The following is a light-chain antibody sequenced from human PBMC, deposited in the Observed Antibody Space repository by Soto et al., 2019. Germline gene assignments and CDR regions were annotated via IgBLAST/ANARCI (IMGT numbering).Light chain of an antibody. CDR2: EVS. V-gene: IGLV2-14*03. J-gene: IGLJ1*01. CDR3: DSHTTSNTRV. CDR1: SSDVGAYDY. Sequence: QSVLTQPASVSGSPGQSIAISCTGTSSDVGAYDYVSWYQQHPDKAPKLIIYEVSHRPAGVSNRFSASKYVNTATLTISGLQTEYEADYYCDSHTTSNTRVFGTGTNVTVL.